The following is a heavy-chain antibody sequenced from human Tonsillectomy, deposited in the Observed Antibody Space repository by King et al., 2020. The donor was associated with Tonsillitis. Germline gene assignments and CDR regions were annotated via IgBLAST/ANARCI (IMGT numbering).Heavy chain of an antibody. V-gene: IGHV1-18*04. J-gene: IGHJ4*02. CDR2: ISAYNGNT. CDR3: ARTYSSGWYETLKYYFDY. Sequence: VQLVQSGAEVKKPGASVKVSCKASGYTFTSYGIRWVRQAPGQGLEWMGWISAYNGNTNYAQKLQGRVTMTTDTSTSTAYMELRSLRSDDTAVYYCARTYSSGWYETLKYYFDYWGQGTLVTVSS. D-gene: IGHD6-19*01. CDR1: GYTFTSYG.